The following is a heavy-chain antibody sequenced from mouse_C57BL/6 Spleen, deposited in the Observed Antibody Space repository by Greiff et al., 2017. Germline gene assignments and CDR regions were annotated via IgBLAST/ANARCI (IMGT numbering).Heavy chain of an antibody. D-gene: IGHD2-4*01. J-gene: IGHJ1*03. CDR2: IHPNSGST. Sequence: QVQLQQPGAELVKPGASVKLSCKASGYTFTSYWMHWVKQRPGQGLEWIGMIHPNSGSTNYNEKFKSKATLTVDKSTSTAYMQLSSLTSEDAAVYYCARHYDYDEYFYVWCTGTTVTVSS. V-gene: IGHV1-64*01. CDR1: GYTFTSYW. CDR3: ARHYDYDEYFYV.